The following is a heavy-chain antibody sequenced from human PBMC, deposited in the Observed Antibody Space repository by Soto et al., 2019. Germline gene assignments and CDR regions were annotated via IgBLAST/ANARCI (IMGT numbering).Heavy chain of an antibody. CDR3: SKESALGFGSASCSNY. Sequence: GSLRLSCAASGFTFSNYAMSWVRQAPGRGLEWVSSISGSSVSTYYADSVKGRFTISRDNSKNTLYLQIDSLRAEDTAVYFCSKESALGFGSASCSNYWGQGTLVTVSS. CDR1: GFTFSNYA. J-gene: IGHJ4*02. V-gene: IGHV3-23*01. CDR2: ISGSSVST. D-gene: IGHD2-2*01.